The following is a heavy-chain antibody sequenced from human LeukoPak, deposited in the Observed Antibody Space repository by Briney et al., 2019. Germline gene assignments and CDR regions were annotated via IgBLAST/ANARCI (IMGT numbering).Heavy chain of an antibody. J-gene: IGHJ4*02. CDR1: GYTFTSYA. D-gene: IGHD6-13*01. Sequence: ASVKVSCKASGYTFTSYAMHWVRQAPGQRLEWMGWINAGNGNTKYSQKLQGRVTITRDTSASTAYMELSSLRSEDTAVYYCARDTRYSSSWFYFDYWGQGTLVTVSS. CDR3: ARDTRYSSSWFYFDY. V-gene: IGHV1-3*01. CDR2: INAGNGNT.